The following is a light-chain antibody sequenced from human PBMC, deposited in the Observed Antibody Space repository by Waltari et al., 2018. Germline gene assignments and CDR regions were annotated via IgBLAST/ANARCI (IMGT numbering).Light chain of an antibody. J-gene: IGLJ1*01. Sequence: QSALTQPPSASGSPGQSVTISCTGTSSDLGGYKYVSWYRQHPGKGPKLLIYEVSKRPSGVPNRFSGSKSGNTASLTVSGLQAEDEADYYCSSYAGSKNLVFGTGTKVTVL. V-gene: IGLV2-8*01. CDR2: EVS. CDR1: SSDLGGYKY. CDR3: SSYAGSKNLV.